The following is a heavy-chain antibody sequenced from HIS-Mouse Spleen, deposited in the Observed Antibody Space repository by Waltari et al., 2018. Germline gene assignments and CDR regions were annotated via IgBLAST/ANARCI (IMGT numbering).Heavy chain of an antibody. CDR1: GGSISSGGYY. V-gene: IGHV4-31*03. D-gene: IGHD3-3*01. CDR2: SYYRGTT. J-gene: IGHJ5*02. Sequence: QVQLKESGPGLVKPSQTLSLTCTVSGGSISSGGYYWSWIRQHPGKGLEWIWYSYYRGTTYYNPSLRGRVTISVDTSKNRFSLKLSSVTAADTAVYYCARSPYYDFWSGYSDNWFDPWGQGTLVTVSS. CDR3: ARSPYYDFWSGYSDNWFDP.